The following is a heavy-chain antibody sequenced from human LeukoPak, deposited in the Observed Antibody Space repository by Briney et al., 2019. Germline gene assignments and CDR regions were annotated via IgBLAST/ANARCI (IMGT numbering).Heavy chain of an antibody. Sequence: GGSLRLSCAASGFTFSSYAMSWVRQDPGKGLEWVSAISGSGGSTYYADSVKGRFTISRDNSKNTLFLQLNSLRAEDTAVYYCAKDQRIYYYDSSGYYYLDAFDIWGQGTMVTVSS. J-gene: IGHJ3*02. CDR1: GFTFSSYA. V-gene: IGHV3-23*01. D-gene: IGHD3-22*01. CDR2: ISGSGGST. CDR3: AKDQRIYYYDSSGYYYLDAFDI.